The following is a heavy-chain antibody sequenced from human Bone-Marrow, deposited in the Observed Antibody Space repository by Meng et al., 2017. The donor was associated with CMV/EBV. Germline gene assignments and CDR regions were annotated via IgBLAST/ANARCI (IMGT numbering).Heavy chain of an antibody. CDR3: AKLKVPNWNYGGPLPPTNYYYYGMDV. CDR1: GFTFSSYA. CDR2: ISGSGGST. J-gene: IGHJ6*02. D-gene: IGHD1-7*01. Sequence: GESLKISCAASGFTFSSYAMSWVRQAPGKGLEWVSAISGSGGSTYYADSVKGRFTISRDNSKNTLYLQMNSLRAEDTAVYYCAKLKVPNWNYGGPLPPTNYYYYGMDVWGQGTTVTFSS. V-gene: IGHV3-23*01.